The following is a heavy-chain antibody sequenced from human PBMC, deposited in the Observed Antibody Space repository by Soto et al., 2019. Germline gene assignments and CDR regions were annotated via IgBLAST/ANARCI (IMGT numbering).Heavy chain of an antibody. CDR3: ARDSPPVDY. V-gene: IGHV1-18*01. J-gene: IGHJ4*02. CDR2: ISAYNGNT. Sequence: QVQLVQSGAEVKKPGASVKVSCKASGYTFTSYAIRWVRQAPGQGLEWMGWISAYNGNTNYAQKLQGRDTMTTDTYPSTAYMEPRSLRADDTAVYYCARDSPPVDYWGQGTLVTVSS. CDR1: GYTFTSYA.